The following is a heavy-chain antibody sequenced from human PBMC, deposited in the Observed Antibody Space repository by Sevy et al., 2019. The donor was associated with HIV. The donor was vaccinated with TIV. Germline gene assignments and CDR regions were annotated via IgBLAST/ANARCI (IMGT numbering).Heavy chain of an antibody. V-gene: IGHV1-69*13. CDR3: ARGHSEPYYYDSSGYPSPAWFDP. CDR2: IIPIFVTA. D-gene: IGHD3-22*01. Sequence: ASVKGSCKASGGTFSSYAISWVRQAPGQGLEWMGGIIPIFVTANYAQKFQGRVTITADESTSTAYMELSSLRSEDTAVYYCARGHSEPYYYDSSGYPSPAWFDPWGQGTLVTVSS. J-gene: IGHJ5*02. CDR1: GGTFSSYA.